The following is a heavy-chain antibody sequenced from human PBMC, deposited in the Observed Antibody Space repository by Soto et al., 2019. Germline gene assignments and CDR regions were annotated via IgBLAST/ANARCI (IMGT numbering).Heavy chain of an antibody. CDR1: VFTFSTYA. CDR2: ITGSGGST. CDR3: AKDRYGDYGGIDY. J-gene: IGHJ4*02. V-gene: IGHV3-23*01. D-gene: IGHD4-17*01. Sequence: EVQLLESGGGLVQPGGSLRLSCADSVFTFSTYAMIWVRQAPGKGLEWVSVITGSGGSTYYADSVKGRFTISRDTSKNTLFLQMNSLRAEDTAVYYCAKDRYGDYGGIDYWGQGTMVTVSS.